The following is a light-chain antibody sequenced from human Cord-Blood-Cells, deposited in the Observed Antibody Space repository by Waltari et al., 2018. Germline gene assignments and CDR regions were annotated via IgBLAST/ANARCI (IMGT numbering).Light chain of an antibody. CDR3: AAWDDSLNGPV. CDR2: STN. J-gene: IGLJ3*02. Sequence: QSVMTQPPSASGTPAQRVTISCSGSSSNIGSNTVNWYQQLPGTAPTLLIYSTNQLPSGVPDRFAGSKSGTSGSLAISGLQSEDEADYYCAAWDDSLNGPVFGGGTKLTVL. V-gene: IGLV1-44*01. CDR1: SSNIGSNT.